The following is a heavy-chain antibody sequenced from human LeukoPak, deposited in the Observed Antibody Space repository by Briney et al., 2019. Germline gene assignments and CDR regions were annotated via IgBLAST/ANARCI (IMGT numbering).Heavy chain of an antibody. CDR2: ISYDESNK. Sequence: PGGSLRLSCAASGFTFSAYAMHWVRQAPGKGLEWVAVISYDESNKYYADSVKGRFTISRDNSKNTLYLQMNSLRAEDTAVYYCAKDYTYTMVRGGPLDYWGQGTLVTVSS. D-gene: IGHD3-10*01. CDR3: AKDYTYTMVRGGPLDY. J-gene: IGHJ4*02. CDR1: GFTFSAYA. V-gene: IGHV3-30*04.